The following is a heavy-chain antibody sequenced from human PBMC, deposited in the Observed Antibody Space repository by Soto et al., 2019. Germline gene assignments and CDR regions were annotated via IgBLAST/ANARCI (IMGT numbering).Heavy chain of an antibody. Sequence: QVQLVESGGGVVQPGRSLRLSCAASGFTFSSYGMHWVRQAPGKGLEWVAVIWYDGSNTYYADSVKGRFTISRDNSKNTLYLQMNGLRAEDTAVYYCASGGAYYSGMDGWGQGTTCTVSS. CDR2: IWYDGSNT. V-gene: IGHV3-33*01. CDR1: GFTFSSYG. D-gene: IGHD3-16*01. J-gene: IGHJ6*02. CDR3: ASGGAYYSGMDG.